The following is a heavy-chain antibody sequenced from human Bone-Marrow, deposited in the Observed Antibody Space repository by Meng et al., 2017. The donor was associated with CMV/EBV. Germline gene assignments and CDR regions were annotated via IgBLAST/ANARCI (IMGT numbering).Heavy chain of an antibody. CDR3: ARSYCSSTSCYWSDWFDP. V-gene: IGHV1-18*01. J-gene: IGHJ5*02. D-gene: IGHD2-2*01. CDR2: ISAYNGNT. CDR1: GYTFTSYG. Sequence: ASVKVSCKASGYTFTSYGISWVRQAPGQGLEWMGWISAYNGNTNYAQKLQGRVTMTTDTSTSTAYMELRSLRSDDTAVYYCARSYCSSTSCYWSDWFDPWGQGTLVTASS.